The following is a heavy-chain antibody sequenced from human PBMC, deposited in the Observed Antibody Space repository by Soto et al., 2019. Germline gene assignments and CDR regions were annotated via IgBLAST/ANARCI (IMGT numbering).Heavy chain of an antibody. Sequence: GASVKVSCKASGGTFSSYAISWVRQAPGQGLEWMGGIIPIFGTANYAQKFQGRVTITADKSTSTAYMELSSLRSEDTAVYYCARVPTTVVTSLPPRKVYFDYWGHGTLVTVSS. CDR2: IIPIFGTA. J-gene: IGHJ4*01. D-gene: IGHD4-17*01. CDR1: GGTFSSYA. V-gene: IGHV1-69*06. CDR3: ARVPTTVVTSLPPRKVYFDY.